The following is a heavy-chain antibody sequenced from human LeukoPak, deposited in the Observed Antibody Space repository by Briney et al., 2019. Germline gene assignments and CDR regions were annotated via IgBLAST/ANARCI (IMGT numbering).Heavy chain of an antibody. CDR3: ARVQDYDFWSGYQFYYFDY. V-gene: IGHV1-18*01. D-gene: IGHD3-3*01. CDR2: ISAYNGNT. CDR1: GYTLTSYG. J-gene: IGHJ4*02. Sequence: ASVKVSCKASGYTLTSYGISWVRQAPGQGLEWMGWISAYNGNTNYAQKLQGRVTMTTDTSTSTAYMEPRSLRSDDTAVYYCARVQDYDFWSGYQFYYFDYWGQGTLVTVSS.